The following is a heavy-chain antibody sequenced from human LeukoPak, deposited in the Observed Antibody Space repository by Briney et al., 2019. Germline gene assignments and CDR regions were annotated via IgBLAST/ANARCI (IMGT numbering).Heavy chain of an antibody. V-gene: IGHV4-59*08. CDR2: IFYNGST. J-gene: IGHJ3*02. CDR3: ARRVGYCSSTSCYLDDAFDI. CDR1: GGSISSYY. D-gene: IGHD2-2*01. Sequence: SETLSLTCTVSGGSISSYYWSWIRQPPGKGLKWIGYIFYNGSTNCKPSLKSRVTISVDTSKNQFSLKLSSVTAADTAVYYCARRVGYCSSTSCYLDDAFDIWGQGTMVTVSS.